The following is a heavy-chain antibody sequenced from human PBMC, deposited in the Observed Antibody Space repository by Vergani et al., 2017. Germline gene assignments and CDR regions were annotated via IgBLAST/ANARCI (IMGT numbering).Heavy chain of an antibody. CDR1: GGSISSYY. Sequence: QVQLQESGPGLVKPSQTLSLTCTVSGGSISSYYWSWIRQPPGKGLEWIGYIYYSGSTYYNPSLKSRVTISVDTSKNQFSLKLSSVTAADTAVYYCARDSITTSPYYYYYMDVWGKGTTVTVSS. J-gene: IGHJ6*03. V-gene: IGHV4-59*12. D-gene: IGHD2-2*01. CDR2: IYYSGST. CDR3: ARDSITTSPYYYYYMDV.